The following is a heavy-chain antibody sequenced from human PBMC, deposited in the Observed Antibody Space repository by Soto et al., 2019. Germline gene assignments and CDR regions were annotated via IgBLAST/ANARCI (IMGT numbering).Heavy chain of an antibody. CDR2: IYSGGST. V-gene: IGHV3-53*01. CDR3: ARDDPRSGYYSIDY. D-gene: IGHD3-22*01. J-gene: IGHJ4*02. Sequence: PGGSLRLSCAASGFTVSSNYVSWVRQAPGKGREWVSVIYSGGSTYYADSVKGRFTISRDNSKNTLYLQMNSLRAEDTAVYYCARDDPRSGYYSIDYWGQGTLVTVSS. CDR1: GFTVSSNY.